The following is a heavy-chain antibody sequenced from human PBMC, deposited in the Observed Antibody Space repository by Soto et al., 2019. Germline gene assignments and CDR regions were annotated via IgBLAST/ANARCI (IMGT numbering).Heavy chain of an antibody. D-gene: IGHD3-3*01. J-gene: IGHJ6*02. CDR2: IIPIFGTA. Sequence: SVKVSCKASGGTFSSYAISWVRQAPGQGLEWMGGIIPIFGTANYAQKLQGRVTITADESTSTAYMELSSLRSEDTAVYYCASPSLWWSGYYPRVMYGMDVWGQGTTVTVSS. V-gene: IGHV1-69*13. CDR3: ASPSLWWSGYYPRVMYGMDV. CDR1: GGTFSSYA.